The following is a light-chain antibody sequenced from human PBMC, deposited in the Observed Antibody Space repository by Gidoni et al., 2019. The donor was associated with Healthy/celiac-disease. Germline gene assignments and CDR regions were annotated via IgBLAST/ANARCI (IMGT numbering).Light chain of an antibody. CDR1: QSVSSSY. V-gene: IGKV3-20*01. CDR2: GAS. J-gene: IGKJ2*01. Sequence: DSVLTQSPGTLSLSPGERATLSCRASQSVSSSYLAWYQQKPGQAPRLLIYGASSRATGIPDRFSGSGSGTDFTLTISRLEPEDFAVYYCQQYGSSPGYTFGQXTKLEIK. CDR3: QQYGSSPGYT.